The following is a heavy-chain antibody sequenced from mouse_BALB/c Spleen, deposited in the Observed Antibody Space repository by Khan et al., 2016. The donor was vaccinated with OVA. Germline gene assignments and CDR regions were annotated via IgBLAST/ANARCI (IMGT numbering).Heavy chain of an antibody. CDR2: INPHIGET. CDR3: TRIYRSDFDY. D-gene: IGHD1-1*01. CDR1: GYSFTGYF. Sequence: IQLVQSGPELVRPGASVKISCTASGYSFTGYFMNWVMQSHGRSLEWIGHINPHIGETFYNQRFKDKATLTVDESSSTAHMELRSLTSEDSAVYYCTRIYRSDFDYWGQGTTLTVSS. V-gene: IGHV1-20*01. J-gene: IGHJ2*01.